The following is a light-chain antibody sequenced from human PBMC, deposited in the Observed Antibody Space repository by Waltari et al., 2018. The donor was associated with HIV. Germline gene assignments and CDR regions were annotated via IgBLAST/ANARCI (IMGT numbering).Light chain of an antibody. CDR1: QSVGIW. Sequence: SVGDRVTLTCRASQSVGIWLAWYQQKPGKAPNLLIYRASDLESGVPPRFSASGSGTEFSLTISNMQPEDFGTYYCQQYSTLGTFGQGTKVEIK. CDR3: QQYSTLGT. CDR2: RAS. V-gene: IGKV1-5*03. J-gene: IGKJ1*01.